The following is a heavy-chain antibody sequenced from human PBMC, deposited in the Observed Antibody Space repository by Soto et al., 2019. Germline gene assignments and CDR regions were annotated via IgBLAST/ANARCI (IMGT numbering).Heavy chain of an antibody. Sequence: GGSLRLSCAASGFTFSSHLMHWVRQAPGQGLEWVSGISGIGGGGSTFYTDSVKGRFTISRDNSKNTLYLQMSSLRVEDTAIYYCARDVGLDSDDFFAYWGQGTQVTVSS. CDR3: ARDVGLDSDDFFAY. D-gene: IGHD3-9*01. CDR1: GFTFSSHL. J-gene: IGHJ4*02. V-gene: IGHV3-23*01. CDR2: ISGIGGGGST.